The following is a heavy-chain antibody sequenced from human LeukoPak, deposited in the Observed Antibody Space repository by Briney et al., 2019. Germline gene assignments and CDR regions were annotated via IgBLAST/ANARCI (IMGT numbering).Heavy chain of an antibody. CDR3: ARELVGCSGGSCYPNYFDY. V-gene: IGHV4-59*12. D-gene: IGHD2-15*01. Sequence: PSETLSLTCTVSGGSISSYYWSWIRQPPGKGLEWIGYIYYSGSTNYNPSLKSRVTISVDTSKNQFSLKLSSVTAADTAVYYCARELVGCSGGSCYPNYFDYWGQGTLVTVSS. J-gene: IGHJ4*02. CDR2: IYYSGST. CDR1: GGSISSYY.